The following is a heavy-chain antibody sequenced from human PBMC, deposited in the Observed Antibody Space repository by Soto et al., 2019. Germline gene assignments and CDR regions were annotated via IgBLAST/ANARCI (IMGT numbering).Heavy chain of an antibody. CDR2: IRAYNGKT. Sequence: QVQLVQSGAEVKKAGASVKVSCKTSGYSFTTYGCSWVRQAPGQGLEWMGGIRAYNGKTDYAQKFRGRLTLTIDTSTDTTYMDLRSLRSDDTAMYYCVRDPGGNSDYERFDYWGQGTLVTVSS. CDR1: GYSFTTYG. J-gene: IGHJ4*02. CDR3: VRDPGGNSDYERFDY. D-gene: IGHD4-4*01. V-gene: IGHV1-18*01.